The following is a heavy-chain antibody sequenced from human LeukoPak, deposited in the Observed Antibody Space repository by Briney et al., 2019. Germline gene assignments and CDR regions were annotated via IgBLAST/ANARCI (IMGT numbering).Heavy chain of an antibody. D-gene: IGHD6-13*01. CDR1: GGSISSHY. CDR3: AREKGIAAAGRHFDY. Sequence: SETLSLTCTVSGGSISSHYWSWIRQPPGKGLEWIGYIYYSGSTNYNPSLKSRVTISVDTSKNQFSLKLSSVTAADTAVYYCAREKGIAAAGRHFDYWGQGTLVTVSS. CDR2: IYYSGST. J-gene: IGHJ4*02. V-gene: IGHV4-59*11.